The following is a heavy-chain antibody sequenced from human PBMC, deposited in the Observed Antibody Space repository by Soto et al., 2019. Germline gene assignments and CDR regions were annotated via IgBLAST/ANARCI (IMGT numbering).Heavy chain of an antibody. J-gene: IGHJ6*02. D-gene: IGHD3-3*02. CDR3: AKVPIFGVVSRSYGMDV. Sequence: EVQLLESGGGLVQPGGSLRLSCAASGFTFTSYAMNWVRQAPGKGLEWVSAISGSGDNTYYADSVKGRFAISRDSSKNTLYLQMNSLRAEDTAVYYCAKVPIFGVVSRSYGMDVWGQGTTVTVSS. V-gene: IGHV3-23*01. CDR2: ISGSGDNT. CDR1: GFTFTSYA.